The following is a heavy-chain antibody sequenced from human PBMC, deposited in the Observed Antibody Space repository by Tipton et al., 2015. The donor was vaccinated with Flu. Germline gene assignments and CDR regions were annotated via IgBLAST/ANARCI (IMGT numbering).Heavy chain of an antibody. Sequence: TLSLTCTVSGGSISSHYWCWIRQPPGKGLEWIGYIYYSGSISYNPSLKSRVTISVDTPKNQFSLKLSSVTAADTAVYYCAREWGDAFDIWGQGTMVTVSS. CDR3: AREWGDAFDI. CDR2: IYYSGSI. D-gene: IGHD3-16*01. V-gene: IGHV4-59*11. CDR1: GGSISSHY. J-gene: IGHJ3*02.